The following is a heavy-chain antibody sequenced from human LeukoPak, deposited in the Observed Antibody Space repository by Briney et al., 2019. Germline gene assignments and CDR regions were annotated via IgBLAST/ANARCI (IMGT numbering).Heavy chain of an antibody. V-gene: IGHV4-39*01. D-gene: IGHD3-22*01. Sequence: PSQTLSLTCTVSGRSISSSGYYWGWIRQPPGKGLEWIGSFQWTRSTYYNPSLKSQVTISGDTSRNQFSLKLNSVAAADTAVYYCARGSGTYYYDSGGYLNWFDPWGQGILVPVSS. CDR1: GRSISSSGYY. J-gene: IGHJ5*02. CDR3: ARGSGTYYYDSGGYLNWFDP. CDR2: FQWTRST.